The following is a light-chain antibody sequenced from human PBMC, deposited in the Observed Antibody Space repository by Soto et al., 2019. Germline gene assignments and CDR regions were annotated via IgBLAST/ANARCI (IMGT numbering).Light chain of an antibody. J-gene: IGLJ1*01. CDR3: CSYVGSNTLYV. V-gene: IGLV2-11*01. Sequence: LTQPRSVSGSPGQSLTISCSGSSSDIGDYDYVSWYQQHPGKAPTLLIYDVTKRPSGVPDRFSGSKSGDTASLTISGLQAGDEGNYYCCSYVGSNTLYVFGTGTKV. CDR1: SSDIGDYDY. CDR2: DVT.